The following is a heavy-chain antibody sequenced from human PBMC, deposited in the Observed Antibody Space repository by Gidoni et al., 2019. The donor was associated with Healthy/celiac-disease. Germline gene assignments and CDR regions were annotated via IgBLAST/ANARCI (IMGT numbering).Heavy chain of an antibody. Sequence: QVQLVQSGAEVKKPGASVKVSCKASGYTFTSYYIHWVRQAPGQGLEWMGIINPSGGSTSYAQKFQGRVTMTRDTSTSTVYMELSSLRSEDTAVYYCARGVAAAGYYYYYYMDVWGKGTTVTVSS. J-gene: IGHJ6*03. CDR1: GYTFTSYY. CDR3: ARGVAAAGYYYYYYMDV. D-gene: IGHD6-13*01. CDR2: INPSGGST. V-gene: IGHV1-46*01.